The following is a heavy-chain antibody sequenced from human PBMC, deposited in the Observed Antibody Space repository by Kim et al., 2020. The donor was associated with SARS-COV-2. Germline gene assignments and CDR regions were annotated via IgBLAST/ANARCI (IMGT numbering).Heavy chain of an antibody. J-gene: IGHJ5*02. V-gene: IGHV3-21*01. Sequence: GGSLRLSCVASGFMFSAYRMDWVRQAPGKGPEWVSSIRSYSSNIYYAYSVKGRFTISRDNAKNSVFLQMNSLTAEDTAVYYCVTDVRSSVWGSWCQGTLGTVSA. D-gene: IGHD3-16*01. CDR2: IRSYSSNI. CDR3: VTDVRSSVWGS. CDR1: GFMFSAYR.